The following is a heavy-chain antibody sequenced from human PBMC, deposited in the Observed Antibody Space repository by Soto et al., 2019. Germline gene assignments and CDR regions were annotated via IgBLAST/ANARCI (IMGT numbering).Heavy chain of an antibody. J-gene: IGHJ3*02. D-gene: IGHD3-22*01. CDR1: GFTFSSYG. Sequence: GGSLRLSCAASGFTFSSYGSHWVRQAPGKGLEWVAVISYDGSNKYYADSVKGRFTISRDNSKNTLYLQMNSLRAEDTAVYYCAKDHDMIGPNAFDIWGQGTMVTVSS. CDR2: ISYDGSNK. CDR3: AKDHDMIGPNAFDI. V-gene: IGHV3-30*18.